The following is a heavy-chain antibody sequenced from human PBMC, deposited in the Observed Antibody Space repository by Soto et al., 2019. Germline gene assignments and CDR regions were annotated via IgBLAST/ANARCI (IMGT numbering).Heavy chain of an antibody. V-gene: IGHV4-34*02. CDR1: DGSLSDDY. Sequence: QVQLQQWGAGLLKPSETLSLTCAVYDGSLSDDYYTWTRQSPGKGLEWIGEIHPSGSTYYNPSLKTRXXLXQXXSKKTFSLNLISVTAADTGEYYCSRGNDAYKGGRTWGQGTLVTVSS. CDR2: IHPSGST. CDR3: SRGNDAYKGGRT. J-gene: IGHJ5*02. D-gene: IGHD1-1*01.